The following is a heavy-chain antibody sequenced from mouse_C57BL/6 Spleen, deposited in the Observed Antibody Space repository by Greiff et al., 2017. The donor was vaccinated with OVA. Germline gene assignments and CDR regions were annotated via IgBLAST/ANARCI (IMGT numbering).Heavy chain of an antibody. CDR1: GYTFTDYY. CDR2: INPNNGGT. CDR3: ATYYSNYQAWFAY. D-gene: IGHD2-5*01. J-gene: IGHJ3*01. Sequence: EVQLQQSGPELVKPGASVKISCKASGYTFTDYYMNWVKQSHGKSLEWIGDINPNNGGTSYNQKFKGKATLTVDKSSSTAYMELRSLTSEDSAVYYCATYYSNYQAWFAYWGQGTLVTVSA. V-gene: IGHV1-26*01.